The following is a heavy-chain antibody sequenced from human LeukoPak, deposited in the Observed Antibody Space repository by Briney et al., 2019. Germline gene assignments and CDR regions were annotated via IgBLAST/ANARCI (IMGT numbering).Heavy chain of an antibody. V-gene: IGHV3-66*01. D-gene: IGHD6-6*01. J-gene: IGHJ4*02. CDR3: ARVIAARHFDY. CDR2: IYSGGST. CDR1: GFIFTTYA. Sequence: GGSLRLSCAASGFIFTTYAMIWVRQAPGKGLEWVSLIYSGGSTYYADSVKGRFTISRDNSMNTMFLQMNSLRAEDTAVYYCARVIAARHFDYWGQGTLVTVSS.